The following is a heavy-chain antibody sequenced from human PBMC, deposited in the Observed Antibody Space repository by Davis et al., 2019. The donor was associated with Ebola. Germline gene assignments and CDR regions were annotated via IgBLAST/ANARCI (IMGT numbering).Heavy chain of an antibody. V-gene: IGHV3-21*01. D-gene: IGHD7-27*01. Sequence: GESLKISCAASGFTFNIYNMNWVRQAPGKGLEWVASISGDDTYINYADSVKGRFTISRDNAKRSLYLQMNNLRAEDTAVYFCAYLGSYDYWGQGTLVTVSS. CDR1: GFTFNIYN. CDR2: ISGDDTYI. CDR3: AYLGSYDY. J-gene: IGHJ4*02.